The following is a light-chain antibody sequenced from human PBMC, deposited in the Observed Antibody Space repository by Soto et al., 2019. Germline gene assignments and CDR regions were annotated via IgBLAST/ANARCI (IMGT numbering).Light chain of an antibody. CDR1: QGISNS. CDR2: TAS. J-gene: IGKJ4*01. Sequence: DIQMTQSPSSLSASVGDRVTITCRASQGISNSLAWYQQKPGKVPKLLIYTASTLQSGVPPRFSGRGFGTDFTLTITSLQPEDVATYYCQKYNSAPLTFGGGTKVEIK. CDR3: QKYNSAPLT. V-gene: IGKV1-27*01.